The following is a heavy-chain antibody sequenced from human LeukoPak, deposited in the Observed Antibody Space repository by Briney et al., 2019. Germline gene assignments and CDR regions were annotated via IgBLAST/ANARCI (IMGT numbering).Heavy chain of an antibody. V-gene: IGHV1-2*02. CDR2: INPNSGGT. CDR3: ARDRGIAVAGTIFLDAFDI. D-gene: IGHD6-19*01. J-gene: IGHJ3*02. Sequence: ASVKVSCKASGYTFTGYYIHWVRQAPGQGLEWMGWINPNSGGTNYAQKFQGRVTMTRDTSISTAYMELSRLRSDDTAVYYCARDRGIAVAGTIFLDAFDIWGQGTMVTVSS. CDR1: GYTFTGYY.